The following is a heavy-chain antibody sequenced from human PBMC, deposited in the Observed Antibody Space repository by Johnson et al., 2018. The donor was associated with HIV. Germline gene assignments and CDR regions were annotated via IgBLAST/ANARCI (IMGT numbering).Heavy chain of an antibody. D-gene: IGHD3-22*01. V-gene: IGHV3-9*01. Sequence: QVVESGGGLVQPGGSLRLSCAASGFTFDDYAMHWVRQAPGKGLEWVSGISWNSGSIGYVDSVKGRFTISRDNAKNSLYLQMNSLRAEDTAVYYCARDLPGDYYDSSGYPRRHDAFDIWGQGTMVTVSS. J-gene: IGHJ3*02. CDR3: ARDLPGDYYDSSGYPRRHDAFDI. CDR2: ISWNSGSI. CDR1: GFTFDDYA.